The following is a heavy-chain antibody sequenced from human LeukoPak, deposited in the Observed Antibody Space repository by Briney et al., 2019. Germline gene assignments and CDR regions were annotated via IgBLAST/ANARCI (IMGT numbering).Heavy chain of an antibody. CDR1: ASTSSSYA. CDR2: TSGRGGST. D-gene: IGHD6-13*01. V-gene: IGHV3-23*01. J-gene: IGHJ6*02. Sequence: SLTPSSAASASTSSSYAMSWVRHAPGNGLEWDSATSGRGGSTYYADSVKGRFTISRDNSKNTLYLQMNSLRAEDTAVYYCAKWYSSSWYYYDYYGMDVWGQGTTVTVSS. CDR3: AKWYSSSWYYYDYYGMDV.